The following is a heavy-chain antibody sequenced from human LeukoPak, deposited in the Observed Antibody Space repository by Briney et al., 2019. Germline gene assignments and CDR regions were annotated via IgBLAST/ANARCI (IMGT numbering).Heavy chain of an antibody. J-gene: IGHJ4*02. V-gene: IGHV3-30*02. D-gene: IGHD5-12*01. CDR3: AKGDIVARF. CDR2: IRYDGSNK. Sequence: GGSLRLSCAASGFTFSSYGMHWVRQAPGKGLEWVAFIRYDGSNKYYADSVKGRFTISRDNSKNTLYLQMNGLRAEDTAVYYCAKGDIVARFWGQGTLVTVSS. CDR1: GFTFSSYG.